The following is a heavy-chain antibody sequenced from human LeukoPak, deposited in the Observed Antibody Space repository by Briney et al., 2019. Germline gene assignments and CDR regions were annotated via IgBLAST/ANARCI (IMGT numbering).Heavy chain of an antibody. CDR3: ARRYCSGGSYYLRGEEGYYFDY. D-gene: IGHD2-15*01. V-gene: IGHV5-51*01. CDR2: IYPGDSDT. J-gene: IGHJ4*02. Sequence: GESLKISCKGSGYSFTSYWIGWVRQMPGKGLEWMGIIYPGDSDTRYSPSFQGQVTISADKSVSTAYLQWSSLKASDTAMYYCARRYCSGGSYYLRGEEGYYFDYWGQGTLVTVSS. CDR1: GYSFTSYW.